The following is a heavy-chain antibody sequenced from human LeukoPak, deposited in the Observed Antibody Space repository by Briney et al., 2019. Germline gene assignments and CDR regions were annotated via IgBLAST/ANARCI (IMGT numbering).Heavy chain of an antibody. D-gene: IGHD6-13*01. V-gene: IGHV1-8*01. CDR2: MNPNSGDT. CDR3: ARVCSGSSWQNYYYYYYMDV. J-gene: IGHJ6*03. CDR1: GYTFTSYD. Sequence: ASVKVSCKASGYTFTSYDINWVRQAPGQGLEWMGWMNPNSGDTGYPQKFQGRVTMTRDTSITTAYMELSSLRSEDTAVYYCARVCSGSSWQNYYYYYYMDVWGKGTTVTVSS.